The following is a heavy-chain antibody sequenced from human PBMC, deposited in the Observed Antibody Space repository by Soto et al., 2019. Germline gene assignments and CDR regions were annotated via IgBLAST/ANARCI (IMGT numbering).Heavy chain of an antibody. Sequence: EVQLLESGGGLVQPGGSLRLSCAASGFIFSNYDMSWVRLAPGKGLEWVSVISGSGSTTYYEDSVKGRFTISRDNSKNTLYLQMNSRRAEDTAVYFCAKRPQDCSGGSCYRNYFDYWGQGTLVTVSS. J-gene: IGHJ4*02. CDR1: GFIFSNYD. CDR2: ISGSGSTT. D-gene: IGHD2-15*01. CDR3: AKRPQDCSGGSCYRNYFDY. V-gene: IGHV3-23*01.